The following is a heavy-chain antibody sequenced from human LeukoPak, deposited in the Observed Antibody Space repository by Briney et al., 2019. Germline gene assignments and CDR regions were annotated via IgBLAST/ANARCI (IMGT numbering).Heavy chain of an antibody. Sequence: SETLSLTCTVSGGSISSYYWSWIRQPPGKELEWIGYIYYSGSTDYNPSLKSRVTISVDTSKNQFSLKLSSVTAADTAMYYCARSHYYDSSGYHDGFDIWGQGTMVTVSS. CDR1: GGSISSYY. V-gene: IGHV4-59*08. CDR3: ARSHYYDSSGYHDGFDI. J-gene: IGHJ3*02. CDR2: IYYSGST. D-gene: IGHD3-22*01.